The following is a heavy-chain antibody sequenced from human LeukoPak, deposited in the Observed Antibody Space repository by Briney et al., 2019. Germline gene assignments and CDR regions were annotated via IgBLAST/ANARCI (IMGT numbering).Heavy chain of an antibody. CDR1: GVSISSGDYY. CDR3: ARDFLYTFDI. V-gene: IGHV4-30-4*01. D-gene: IGHD3-3*01. CDR2: IYYSGST. J-gene: IGHJ3*02. Sequence: PSETLSLTCTVSGVSISSGDYYWSWLRQPPGKGLEWIGYIYYSGSTYYNPSLKSRVTISVDTSKNQFSLKLSSVTAADTAVYYCARDFLYTFDIWGQGTMVTVSS.